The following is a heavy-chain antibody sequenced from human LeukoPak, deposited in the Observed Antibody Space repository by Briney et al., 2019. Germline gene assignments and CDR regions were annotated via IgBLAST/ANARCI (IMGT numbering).Heavy chain of an antibody. CDR2: ISGSGGST. V-gene: IGHV3-23*01. J-gene: IGHJ4*02. Sequence: PGGSLRLSCAASGFTFSSYAMSWVRQAPGKGLEWVSAISGSGGSTYYADSVKGRFTISRDNSKNTLYLQMNSLRAEDTAVYYCAKDYPHFGENYGDETPFDYWGQGTLVTVSS. D-gene: IGHD3-10*01. CDR3: AKDYPHFGENYGDETPFDY. CDR1: GFTFSSYA.